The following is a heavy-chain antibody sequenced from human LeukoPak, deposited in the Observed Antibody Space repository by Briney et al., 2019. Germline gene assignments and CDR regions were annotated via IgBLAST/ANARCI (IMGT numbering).Heavy chain of an antibody. CDR2: IYYSGST. Sequence: PSETLSLTCTVSGGSISSYYWSWIRQPPGKGLEWIGYIYYSGSTNYNPSLKSRVTISVDTSKNQFSLKLSSVTAADTAVYHSARIYGSGSYYPYYFDYWGQGTLVTVSS. J-gene: IGHJ4*02. CDR3: ARIYGSGSYYPYYFDY. D-gene: IGHD3-10*01. CDR1: GGSISSYY. V-gene: IGHV4-59*01.